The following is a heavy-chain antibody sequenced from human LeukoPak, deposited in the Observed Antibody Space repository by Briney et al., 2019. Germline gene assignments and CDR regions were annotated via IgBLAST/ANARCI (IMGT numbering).Heavy chain of an antibody. CDR3: ARAHSSSHIRLKKADEGY. V-gene: IGHV3-9*01. J-gene: IGHJ4*02. CDR1: GFTFDDYA. D-gene: IGHD2-21*01. Sequence: GRSLRLSCAASGFTFDDYAMHWVRQAPGKGLEWVSGISWNSGSIGYADSVKGRFTISRDNAKNSLYLQMNSLRAEDTAVYYCARAHSSSHIRLKKADEGYWGQGTLVTVSS. CDR2: ISWNSGSI.